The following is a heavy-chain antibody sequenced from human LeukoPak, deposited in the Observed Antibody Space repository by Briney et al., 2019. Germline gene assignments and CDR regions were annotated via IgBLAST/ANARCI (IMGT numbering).Heavy chain of an antibody. Sequence: SLRLSCAASGFTFDDYAMHWVRQAPGKGLEWVSGISWNSGSIGYADSVKGRFTISRDNAKNSLYLQMNSLRAEDTALYYCAKATRPYYYDSSGCYDAFDIWGQGTMVTVSS. D-gene: IGHD3-22*01. J-gene: IGHJ3*02. V-gene: IGHV3-9*01. CDR3: AKATRPYYYDSSGCYDAFDI. CDR1: GFTFDDYA. CDR2: ISWNSGSI.